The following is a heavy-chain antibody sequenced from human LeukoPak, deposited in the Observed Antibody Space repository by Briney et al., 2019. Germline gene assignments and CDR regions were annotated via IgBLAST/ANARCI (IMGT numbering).Heavy chain of an antibody. Sequence: GESLKISCKGSGYSFASYWIGWVRQMPGKGLDWMGIIYPGDSDTRYSPSFQGQVTISANKSINTAYLQWSSLKASDTAMYYCARVNQLDHHSDFWGQGTLVTVSS. D-gene: IGHD6-13*01. V-gene: IGHV5-51*01. CDR3: ARVNQLDHHSDF. CDR1: GYSFASYW. J-gene: IGHJ4*02. CDR2: IYPGDSDT.